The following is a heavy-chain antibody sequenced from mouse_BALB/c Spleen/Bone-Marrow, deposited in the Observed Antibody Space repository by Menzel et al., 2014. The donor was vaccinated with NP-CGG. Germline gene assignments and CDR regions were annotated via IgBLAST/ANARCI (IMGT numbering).Heavy chain of an antibody. CDR2: INPANSTI. Sequence: EVKLVESGGGLVQPGGSLKLSCAASGFDFSRYWMTWVRQAPGKGLERIGEINPANSTINYTPSLKDKFIISRDNAKNTLYLQMSKVRSEDTALYYCAKNYYYGYVAYWGQGTLVTVSA. CDR1: GFDFSRYW. J-gene: IGHJ3*01. CDR3: AKNYYYGYVAY. V-gene: IGHV4-1*02. D-gene: IGHD1-2*01.